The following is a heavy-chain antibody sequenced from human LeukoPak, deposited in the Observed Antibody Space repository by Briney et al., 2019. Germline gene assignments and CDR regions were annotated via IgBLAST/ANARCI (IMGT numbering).Heavy chain of an antibody. Sequence: SETLSLTCIVSGGSISTSSYYWGWIRQPPRKGLEWIGTIYYSGSTYYNPSLKSRLTISVDTSKNQFSLNLRSVTAADTAVYYCARVRRTQLWTYYFDYWGQGTLVTVSS. CDR2: IYYSGST. V-gene: IGHV4-39*07. D-gene: IGHD5-18*01. CDR3: ARVRRTQLWTYYFDY. CDR1: GGSISTSSYY. J-gene: IGHJ4*02.